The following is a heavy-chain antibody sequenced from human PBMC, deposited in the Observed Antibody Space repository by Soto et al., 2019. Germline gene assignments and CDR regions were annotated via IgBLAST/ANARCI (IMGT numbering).Heavy chain of an antibody. Sequence: PGESLKISCKASGYIIKNYWIGWVRQMPGQGLEWMGIIFPDDSDTRYSPSFQGHVSISVEKSISTAYVQWSSLKASDSAIYYCFRGGVTSRTFDYWGQGTLVTVSS. CDR1: GYIIKNYW. CDR3: FRGGVTSRTFDY. V-gene: IGHV5-51*01. D-gene: IGHD3-16*01. J-gene: IGHJ4*02. CDR2: IFPDDSDT.